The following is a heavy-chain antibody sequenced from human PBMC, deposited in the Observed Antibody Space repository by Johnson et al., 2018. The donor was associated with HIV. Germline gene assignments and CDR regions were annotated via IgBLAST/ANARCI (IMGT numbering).Heavy chain of an antibody. D-gene: IGHD1-26*01. CDR2: ISGSGGST. V-gene: IGHV3-23*04. J-gene: IGHJ3*02. CDR3: AKDPAPNSGSYYGRDDAFDI. CDR1: GFTVNNYV. Sequence: VQLVESGGGLVQPGGSLRLSCAASGFTVNNYVMSWVRQAPGEGLEWVSTISGSGGSTYYADYVKGRFTISRDNSKHPLYLQMNILRAEDTAVYYCAKDPAPNSGSYYGRDDAFDIWGQGTMVTVSS.